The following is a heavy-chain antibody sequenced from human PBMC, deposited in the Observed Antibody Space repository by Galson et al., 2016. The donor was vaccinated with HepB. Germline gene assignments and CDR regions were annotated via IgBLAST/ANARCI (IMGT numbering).Heavy chain of an antibody. CDR2: INTDGSST. Sequence: FLRLSCAASGFTFSSHWLHWVRQAPGKGLVWVSRINTDGSSTSYADSVKGRFTISRDNAKNTLYLQMNSRRAEDTAVYYCARGGSRPIDYWGQGTLVTVSS. CDR3: ARGGSRPIDY. CDR1: GFTFSSHW. V-gene: IGHV3-74*01. D-gene: IGHD1-26*01. J-gene: IGHJ4*02.